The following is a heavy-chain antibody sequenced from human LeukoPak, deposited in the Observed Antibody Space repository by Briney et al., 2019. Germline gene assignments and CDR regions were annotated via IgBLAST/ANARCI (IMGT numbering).Heavy chain of an antibody. Sequence: SETLSLTCSVYGDAISSSSYYWAWSRQPPRKWLGLIRCIYYSGSTYYNPSLKSRVTISVDTSKNQFSLKLSSVTAADTAVYYCARAESRQSYSGTYGYWGQGTLVTVSS. CDR3: ARAESRQSYSGTYGY. D-gene: IGHD1-26*01. J-gene: IGHJ4*02. V-gene: IGHV4-39*01. CDR1: GDAISSSSYY. CDR2: IYYSGST.